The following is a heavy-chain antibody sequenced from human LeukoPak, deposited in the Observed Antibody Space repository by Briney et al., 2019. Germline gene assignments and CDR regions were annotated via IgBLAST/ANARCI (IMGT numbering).Heavy chain of an antibody. Sequence: GGSLRLSCAASGFTFDDYAMHWVRQAPGKGLEWVSLISWDGGSTCYADSVKGRFTISRDNSKNSPYLQMNSLRAEDTALYYCAKGSYYYYYYMDVWGKGTTVTVSS. CDR1: GFTFDDYA. V-gene: IGHV3-43D*03. J-gene: IGHJ6*03. CDR2: ISWDGGST. CDR3: AKGSYYYYYYMDV.